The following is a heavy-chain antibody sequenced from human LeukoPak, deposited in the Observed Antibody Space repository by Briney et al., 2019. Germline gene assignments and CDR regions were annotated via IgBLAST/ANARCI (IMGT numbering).Heavy chain of an antibody. CDR3: ARWKPHSVALDV. CDR2: INSSSSTI. Sequence: AGGSLRLSCAASGFTFSSYSMNWVRQAPGKGLEWVSSINSSSSTIYYADSVKGRFTISMDNAKNSLYLQMTSLRAEDTAMYYWARWKPHSVALDVLGKGTMVTVSS. V-gene: IGHV3-48*04. D-gene: IGHD1-1*01. J-gene: IGHJ3*01. CDR1: GFTFSSYS.